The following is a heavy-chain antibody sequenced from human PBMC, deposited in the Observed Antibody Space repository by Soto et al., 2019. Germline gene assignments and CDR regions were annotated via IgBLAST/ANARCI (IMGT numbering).Heavy chain of an antibody. V-gene: IGHV3-11*01. CDR1: GFTFSDYY. Sequence: GGSLRLSCAASGFTFSDYYMSWIRQAPGKGLEWVSYISSSGSTIYYADSVKGRFTISRDNAKNSLYLQMNSLRAEDTAVYYCARDGVRITIFGVVHYYGMDGWGQGTTVTVSS. D-gene: IGHD3-3*01. CDR2: ISSSGSTI. J-gene: IGHJ6*02. CDR3: ARDGVRITIFGVVHYYGMDG.